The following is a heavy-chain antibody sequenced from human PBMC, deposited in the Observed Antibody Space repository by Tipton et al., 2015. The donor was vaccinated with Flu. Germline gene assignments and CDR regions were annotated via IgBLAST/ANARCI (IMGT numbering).Heavy chain of an antibody. V-gene: IGHV4-4*07. J-gene: IGHJ4*02. CDR3: AREDYDYVWGSYRSDY. D-gene: IGHD3-16*02. Sequence: TLSLTCTVSGGSISSYYWSWIRQPAGKGLEWIGRIYTSGSTNYNPSLKSRVTMSVDTSKNQFSLKLSSVTAADTAVYYCAREDYDYVWGSYRSDYWGQGTLVTVSS. CDR2: IYTSGST. CDR1: GGSISSYY.